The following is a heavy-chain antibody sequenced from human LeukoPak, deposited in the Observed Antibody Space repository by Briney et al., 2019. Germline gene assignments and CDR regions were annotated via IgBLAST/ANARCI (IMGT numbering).Heavy chain of an antibody. CDR2: IYSGGST. CDR3: ARAAYDLDAFDI. CDR1: GFTVSSNY. D-gene: IGHD3-16*01. J-gene: IGHJ3*02. V-gene: IGHV3-53*01. Sequence: GGSLRLSCAASGFTVSSNYMSWVRQAPGKGLEWVSVIYSGGSTYYADSVKGRFTISRDNSKNTLYLQMNSLRAEDTAVYYCARAAYDLDAFDIWGQGTTVTVSS.